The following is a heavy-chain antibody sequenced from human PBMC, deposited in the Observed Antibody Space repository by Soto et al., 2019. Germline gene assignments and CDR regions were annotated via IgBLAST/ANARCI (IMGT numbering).Heavy chain of an antibody. V-gene: IGHV1-69*01. Sequence: QVQLVQSGAEVKKPGSSVKVSCKASGGTFSSYAISWVRQAPGQGLEWMGGIIPIFGTANYAQKFQGRVTITADESTSTAYMELSSLRSEDTAGYYCAREWYYYDSSGAGYNWFDPWGQGTLVTVSS. CDR3: AREWYYYDSSGAGYNWFDP. J-gene: IGHJ5*02. CDR1: GGTFSSYA. CDR2: IIPIFGTA. D-gene: IGHD3-22*01.